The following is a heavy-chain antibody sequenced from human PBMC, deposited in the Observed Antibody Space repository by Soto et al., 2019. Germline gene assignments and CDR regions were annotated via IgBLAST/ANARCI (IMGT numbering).Heavy chain of an antibody. J-gene: IGHJ3*02. Sequence: SVKVSCKASGGTFSSYAISWVRQAPGQGLEWMGGIIPIFGTANYAQKFQGRVTITADESTSTAYMELSSLRSEDTAVYYCARDPLLVIYYDSSGPNLRDSDIWGQGTMVTVSS. D-gene: IGHD3-22*01. CDR1: GGTFSSYA. V-gene: IGHV1-69*13. CDR2: IIPIFGTA. CDR3: ARDPLLVIYYDSSGPNLRDSDI.